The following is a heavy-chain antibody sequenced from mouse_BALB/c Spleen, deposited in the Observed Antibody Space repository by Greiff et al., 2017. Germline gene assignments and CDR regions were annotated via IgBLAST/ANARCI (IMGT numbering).Heavy chain of an antibody. CDR3: ARQSYRHYYAMDY. CDR1: GFAFSSYD. D-gene: IGHD2-14*01. J-gene: IGHJ4*01. CDR2: ISSGGGST. Sequence: EVQGVESGGGLVKPGGSLKLSCAASGFAFSSYDMSWVRQTPEKRLEWVAYISSGGGSTYYPDTVKGRFTISRDNAKNTLYLQMSSLKSEDTAMYYCARQSYRHYYAMDYWGQGTSVTVSS. V-gene: IGHV5-12-1*01.